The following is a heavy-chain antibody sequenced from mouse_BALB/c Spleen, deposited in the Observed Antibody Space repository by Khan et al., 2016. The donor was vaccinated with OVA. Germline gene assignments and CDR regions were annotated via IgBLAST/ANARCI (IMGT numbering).Heavy chain of an antibody. V-gene: IGHV1-4*01. Sequence: QVQLQQSGAELARPGASVKMSCKASGYTFTSYTIHWIKQRPGQGLEWIGYINPSSGYTNYNQKFKDKATLTADKSYNTAYMQLSSLTSDDSAVYYWSRDGAYYRNDGCFAYWGQGTLVTVSA. J-gene: IGHJ3*01. CDR3: SRDGAYYRNDGCFAY. CDR1: GYTFTSYT. D-gene: IGHD2-14*01. CDR2: INPSSGYT.